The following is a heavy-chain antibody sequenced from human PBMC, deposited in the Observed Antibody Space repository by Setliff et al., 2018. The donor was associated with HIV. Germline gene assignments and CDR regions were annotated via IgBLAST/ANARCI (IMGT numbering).Heavy chain of an antibody. J-gene: IGHJ6*04. D-gene: IGHD3-10*01. V-gene: IGHV1-8*01. CDR1: GHTFTNVD. Sequence: GASVKVSCKASGHTFTNVDIHWLRRATGQGLEWMGWMNPNTCVSGYALKFQARVTITRDTSIRKAYMELRSLTSEETAVYYCARGKGVGGVVITGGLDVWGKGTTVTVSS. CDR2: MNPNTCVS. CDR3: ARGKGVGGVVITGGLDV.